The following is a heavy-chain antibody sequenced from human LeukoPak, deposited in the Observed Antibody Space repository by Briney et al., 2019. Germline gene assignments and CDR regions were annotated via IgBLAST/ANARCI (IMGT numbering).Heavy chain of an antibody. J-gene: IGHJ6*02. CDR2: INPSGGST. V-gene: IGHV1-46*01. CDR1: GYTFTSYY. Sequence: ASVKVSCKASGYTFTSYYMHWVRQAPGQGLEWMGIINPSGGSTSYAQKFQGRVTITADESTSTAYMELSSLRSEDTAVYYCARDKYRREVEWFGYYYYGMDVWGQGTTVTVSS. CDR3: ARDKYRREVEWFGYYYYGMDV. D-gene: IGHD3-3*01.